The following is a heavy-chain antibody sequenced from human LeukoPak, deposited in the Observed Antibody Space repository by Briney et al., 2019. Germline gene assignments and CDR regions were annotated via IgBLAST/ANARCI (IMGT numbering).Heavy chain of an antibody. CDR2: ISSSGSTI. J-gene: IGHJ4*02. CDR1: GFTFSSYE. Sequence: PGGSLRLSCAASGFTFSSYEMNWVRQAPGKGLEWVSYISSSGSTIYYADSVKGRFTVSRDNAKNSLFLEMNSLRADDTAVYYCARGTNAYPGSDYWGRGTLVTVSS. D-gene: IGHD1-14*01. CDR3: ARGTNAYPGSDY. V-gene: IGHV3-48*03.